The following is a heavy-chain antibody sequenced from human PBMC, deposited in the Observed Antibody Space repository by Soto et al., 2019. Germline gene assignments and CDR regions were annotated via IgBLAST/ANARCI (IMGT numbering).Heavy chain of an antibody. J-gene: IGHJ6*03. CDR2: IIPILGIA. V-gene: IGHV1-69*10. D-gene: IGHD3-9*01. CDR1: GGTFSSYT. Sequence: ASVKVSCKASGGTFSSYTISWVRQAPGQGLEWMGRIIPILGIANYAQKFQGRVTFTADKSTSTAYMELSSLGSEDTALYYWARELYFEPPPPSDYYYYMDVWGKGTTVTVSS. CDR3: ARELYFEPPPPSDYYYYMDV.